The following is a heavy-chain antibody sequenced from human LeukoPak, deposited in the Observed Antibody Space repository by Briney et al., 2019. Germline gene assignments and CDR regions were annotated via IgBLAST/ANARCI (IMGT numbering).Heavy chain of an antibody. CDR3: AREYSSSFYYFDY. J-gene: IGHJ4*02. V-gene: IGHV1-69*04. CDR2: IIPILGIA. Sequence: GASVTVSCKASGYTFTSYDTNWVRQAPGQGLEWMGRIIPILGIANYAQKFQGRVTITADKSTSTAYMELSSLRSEDTAVYYCAREYSSSFYYFDYWGQGTLVTVSS. D-gene: IGHD6-13*01. CDR1: GYTFTSYD.